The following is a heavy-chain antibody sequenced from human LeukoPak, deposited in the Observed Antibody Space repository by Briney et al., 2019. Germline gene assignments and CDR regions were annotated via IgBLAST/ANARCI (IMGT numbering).Heavy chain of an antibody. CDR3: AKELDTMFFDY. Sequence: GGSLRLSCATSGFNFDRYTIHWVRQAPGKGLEWVSLAGWAGGTTFYSDSVRGRFTISRDSGRKSVYLQMNSLTTDDTASYFCAKELDTMFFDYWGQGGLVTVSS. J-gene: IGHJ4*02. CDR2: AGWAGGTT. CDR1: GFNFDRYT. V-gene: IGHV3-43*01. D-gene: IGHD3-10*02.